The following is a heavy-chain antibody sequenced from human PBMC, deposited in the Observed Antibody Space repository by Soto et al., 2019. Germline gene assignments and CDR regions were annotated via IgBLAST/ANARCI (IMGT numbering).Heavy chain of an antibody. Sequence: EVQLLESGGGLVQPGGSLRLSCAASGFNFNIYAMTWVRQAPGKGLEWASTISPGGDSTYLADSVKGRVTIPRDNTKNTLSLQTSILRAEDTATYFCAKALGNPYVYCYMAVWGTGTTVTVSS. J-gene: IGHJ6*03. CDR2: ISPGGDST. CDR1: GFNFNIYA. D-gene: IGHD3-16*01. V-gene: IGHV3-23*01. CDR3: AKALGNPYVYCYMAV.